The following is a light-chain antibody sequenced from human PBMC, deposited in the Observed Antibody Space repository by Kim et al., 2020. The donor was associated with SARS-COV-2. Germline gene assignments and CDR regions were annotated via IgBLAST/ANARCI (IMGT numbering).Light chain of an antibody. Sequence: GQSSPISCTGTSSDVGGYNYVAWYQQHPGKAPKLMIYDVSNRPSGVSNRFSGSKSGNTASLTISGLQAEDEADYYCSSYTSSSTLVFGGGTQLTVL. CDR2: DVS. CDR3: SSYTSSSTLV. J-gene: IGLJ2*01. V-gene: IGLV2-14*03. CDR1: SSDVGGYNY.